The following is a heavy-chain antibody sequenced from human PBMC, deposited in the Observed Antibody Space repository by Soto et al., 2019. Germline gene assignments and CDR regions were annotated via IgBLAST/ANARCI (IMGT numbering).Heavy chain of an antibody. J-gene: IGHJ6*02. V-gene: IGHV5-51*01. CDR1: GYSFTSYW. D-gene: IGHD4-17*01. Sequence: GESLKISCKGSGYSFTSYWIGWVRQMPGKGLEWMGIIYPGDSDTRYSPSFQGQVTISADKSISTAYLQWSSLKASDTAMYYCARLPTTVVNPGMDYYYGMDVWGQGTTVTVSS. CDR3: ARLPTTVVNPGMDYYYGMDV. CDR2: IYPGDSDT.